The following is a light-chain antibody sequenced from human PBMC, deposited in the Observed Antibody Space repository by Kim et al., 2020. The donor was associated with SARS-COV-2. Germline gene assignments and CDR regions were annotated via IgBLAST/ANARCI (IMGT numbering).Light chain of an antibody. CDR2: EVG. CDR1: SSDVGGYNY. CDR3: GSYASNSAWV. J-gene: IGLJ3*02. Sequence: QSALTQPPSASGSPGQSVTISCTGTSSDVGGYNYVSWYQQHPGKAPKLMIYEVGKRHSGVPDRFDGSKSGNTASLTVSGLQAEDEADYYCGSYASNSAWVFGGGTQLTVL. V-gene: IGLV2-8*01.